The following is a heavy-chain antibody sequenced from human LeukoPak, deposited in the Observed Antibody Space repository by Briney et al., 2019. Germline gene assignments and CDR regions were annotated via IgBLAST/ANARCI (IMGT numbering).Heavy chain of an antibody. D-gene: IGHD1/OR15-1a*01. CDR1: GFTFSSYG. V-gene: IGHV3-30*02. J-gene: IGHJ6*03. CDR2: IRYDGSNK. CDR3: AKVNNHYYYYYMDV. Sequence: GGSLRLSCAASGFTFSSYGMHWVRQAPGKGLEWVAFIRYDGSNKYYADSVKGRFTISRDDSKNTLYLQMNSLRAEDTAVYYCAKVNNHYYYYYMDVWGKGTTVTVSS.